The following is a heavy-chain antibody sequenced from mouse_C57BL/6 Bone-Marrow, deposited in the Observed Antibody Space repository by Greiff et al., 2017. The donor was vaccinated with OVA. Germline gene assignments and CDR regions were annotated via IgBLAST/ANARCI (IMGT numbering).Heavy chain of an antibody. Sequence: EVQLQQPGAELVRPGASVKLSCTASGFNIKDDYMHWVKERPEQGLEWIGWIDPENGDTEYASKFQGKATITADTSSKTAYLHLSSLTSEDTAVYYSTTYRYWGQGTTLTVSS. V-gene: IGHV14-4*01. CDR1: GFNIKDDY. CDR2: IDPENGDT. CDR3: TTYRY. J-gene: IGHJ2*01.